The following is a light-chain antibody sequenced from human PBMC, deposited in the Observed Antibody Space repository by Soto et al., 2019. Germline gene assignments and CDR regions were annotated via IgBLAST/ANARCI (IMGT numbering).Light chain of an antibody. CDR2: DAF. J-gene: IGKJ1*01. V-gene: IGKV1-5*01. Sequence: DTQMTQHPSTLSASVGDRVPITCRAGQSISSWLAWYQHKLGKAPKLLIYDAFSMESVVPSRFSGSGSETEITHTPNSLQPDDFATYYCQQYKRYPPWTFGQWTKLYIK. CDR1: QSISSW. CDR3: QQYKRYPPWT.